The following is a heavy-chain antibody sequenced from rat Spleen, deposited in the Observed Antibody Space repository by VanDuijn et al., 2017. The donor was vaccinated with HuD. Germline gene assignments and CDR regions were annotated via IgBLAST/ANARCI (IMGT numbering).Heavy chain of an antibody. V-gene: IGHV5-22*01. CDR3: TTATYYGYNLDY. D-gene: IGHD1-9*01. CDR2: IKHEDFTP. J-gene: IGHJ2*01. CDR1: GLSFSNYD. Sequence: EVQLVESGGGAVQPGRSMKLSCAAPGLSFSNYDIAWVRQAPTKGLEWVASIKHEDFTPYYGDSVMGRFTISRDDAKSTLYLQMDSLRSEDTATYYCTTATYYGYNLDYWGQGVMVTVSS.